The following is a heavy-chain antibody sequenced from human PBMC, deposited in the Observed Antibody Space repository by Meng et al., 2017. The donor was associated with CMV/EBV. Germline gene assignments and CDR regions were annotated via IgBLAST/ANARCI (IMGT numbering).Heavy chain of an antibody. CDR2: INPSGGST. CDR3: ARDFFSLEWLQYPPAPNWLDP. D-gene: IGHD3-3*01. CDR1: GYTFTSYY. J-gene: IGHJ5*02. V-gene: IGHV1-46*01. Sequence: ASVKVSCKASGYTFTSYYMHWVRQAPGQGLEWMGIINPSGGSTSYAQKFQGRVTMTRVTSTSTVYMELSSLGSADTAVYYCARDFFSLEWLQYPPAPNWLDPWGQGTLVTVSS.